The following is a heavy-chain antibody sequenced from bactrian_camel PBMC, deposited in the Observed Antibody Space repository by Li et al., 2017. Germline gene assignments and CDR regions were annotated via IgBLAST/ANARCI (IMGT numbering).Heavy chain of an antibody. CDR2: IAPATGTT. J-gene: IGHJ4*01. CDR1: GSGYISGTAC. Sequence: VQLVESGGGSVQAGGSLTLSCAASGSGYISGTACMGWFRQVTGKEREGVAAIAPATGTTFYSDSVKGRFTISRDNAKNTLYLQMNSLKPEDTAMYYCAGTPLMLFNGNCAPKFAYYGQGTQVTVS. V-gene: IGHV3S54*01. D-gene: IGHD2*01.